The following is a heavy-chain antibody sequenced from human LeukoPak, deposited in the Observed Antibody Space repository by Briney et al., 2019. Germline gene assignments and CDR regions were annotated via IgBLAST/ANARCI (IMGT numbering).Heavy chain of an antibody. CDR3: ARQGNRRGIAAPPSMRY. D-gene: IGHD6-6*01. CDR2: MNPNSGNT. J-gene: IGHJ4*02. CDR1: GYTFTSYN. V-gene: IGHV1-8*01. Sequence: ASVKVSCKASGYTFTSYNIDWVRQATGQGLEWMGWMNPNSGNTGYAQKFQGRVTMTRDTSISTAYMELSRLRSDDTAVYYCARQGNRRGIAAPPSMRYWGQGTLVTVSS.